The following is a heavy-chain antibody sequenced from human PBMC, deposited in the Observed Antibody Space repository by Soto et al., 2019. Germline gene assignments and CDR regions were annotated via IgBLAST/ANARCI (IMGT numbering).Heavy chain of an antibody. J-gene: IGHJ6*03. CDR2: ISSSSTNI. CDR1: GFTISGNA. CDR3: ARDLSWGSKWYYYMDV. Sequence: EVQLVESGGGLVQPGGSLRLSCAASGFTISGNAMNWVGQAPGRGLEWFSYISSSSTNIHYADSVRGRFTISRDNAKNSLYLQMNSLRDEDTAVYRCARDLSWGSKWYYYMDVWGKGNTVTVSS. D-gene: IGHD3-16*01. V-gene: IGHV3-48*02.